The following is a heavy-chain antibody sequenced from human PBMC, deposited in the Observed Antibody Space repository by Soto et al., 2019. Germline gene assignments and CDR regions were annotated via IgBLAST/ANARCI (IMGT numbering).Heavy chain of an antibody. CDR1: GFTFSSYA. V-gene: IGHV3-30-3*01. J-gene: IGHJ4*02. CDR3: ARDPYSSSYDFDY. CDR2: ISYDGSNK. D-gene: IGHD6-6*01. Sequence: PGGSLRLSCAASGFTFSSYAMHWVRQAPGKGLEWVAVISYDGSNKYYADSVKGRFTISRDNSKNTLYLQMNSLRAEDTAVYYCARDPYSSSYDFDYWGQGTLVTVSS.